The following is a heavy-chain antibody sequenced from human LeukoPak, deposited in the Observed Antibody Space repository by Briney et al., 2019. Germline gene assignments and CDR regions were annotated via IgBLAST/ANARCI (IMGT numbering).Heavy chain of an antibody. D-gene: IGHD1-1*01. CDR2: ISTHNGNT. J-gene: IGHJ4*02. CDR1: GYTFTSYG. Sequence: ASVKVSCKASGYTFTSYGISWVRQAPGQGLEWTGWISTHNGNTNYAQKFQGRVTMTTDTSTSTAYMELRSLRFDDTAVYYCARRQGTTLSFDYWGQGTLVTVSS. CDR3: ARRQGTTLSFDY. V-gene: IGHV1-18*01.